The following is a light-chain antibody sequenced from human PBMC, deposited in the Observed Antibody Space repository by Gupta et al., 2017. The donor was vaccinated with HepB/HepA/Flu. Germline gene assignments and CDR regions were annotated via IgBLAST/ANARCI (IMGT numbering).Light chain of an antibody. Sequence: EIVLTQSPGTLSLSPGERATLACRASQSVSDSYLAWYQHKPGQAPRLLIYGASRRATAIPDRFSGSGSGTDFTLTISRLEPEDFAVYYCQQYGASPETFGQGTKVESK. V-gene: IGKV3-20*01. CDR2: GAS. CDR3: QQYGASPET. J-gene: IGKJ1*01. CDR1: QSVSDSY.